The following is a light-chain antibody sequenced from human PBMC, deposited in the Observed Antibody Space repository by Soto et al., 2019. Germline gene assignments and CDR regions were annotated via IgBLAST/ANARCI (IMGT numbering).Light chain of an antibody. Sequence: QPVPTQSPSASTSLGASVKLTCTLSSGHSSYAIAWHQQQPEKGPRYLMKLNSDGSHSKGDGIPDRFSGSSSGAERYLTISSLQSEDKADYYCQTWGTGIWVFGGGTKLTFL. CDR3: QTWGTGIWV. CDR2: LNSDGSH. CDR1: SGHSSYA. V-gene: IGLV4-69*01. J-gene: IGLJ3*02.